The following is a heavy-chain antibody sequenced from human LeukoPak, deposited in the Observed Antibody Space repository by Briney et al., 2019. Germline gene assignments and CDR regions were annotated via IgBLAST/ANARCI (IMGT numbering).Heavy chain of an antibody. CDR2: MKPDSGAT. D-gene: IGHD2-2*02. CDR1: GYTFNTYD. V-gene: IGHV1-8*03. CDR3: VRGGLHCRGTDCYTTGLFDS. Sequence: ASVRVSCKASGYTFNTYDINWVRQATGQGLEWMGWMKPDSGATGYAPRFQGRVTITRNMSISTAYMEMSSLRSDDTAVYYCVRGGLHCRGTDCYTTGLFDSWGRGTLVIVSS. J-gene: IGHJ4*02.